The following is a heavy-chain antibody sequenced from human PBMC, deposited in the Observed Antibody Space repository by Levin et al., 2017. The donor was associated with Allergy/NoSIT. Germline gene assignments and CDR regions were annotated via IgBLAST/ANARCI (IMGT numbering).Heavy chain of an antibody. V-gene: IGHV4-59*01. CDR1: GGSISSYY. CDR3: ARCNGDYVFMDV. CDR2: IYYSGST. J-gene: IGHJ6*02. D-gene: IGHD4-17*01. Sequence: PSETLSLTCTVSGGSISSYYWSWIRQPPGKGLEWIGYIYYSGSTNYNPSLKSRVTISVDTSKNQFSLKLSSVTAADTAVYYCARCNGDYVFMDVWGQGTTVTVSS.